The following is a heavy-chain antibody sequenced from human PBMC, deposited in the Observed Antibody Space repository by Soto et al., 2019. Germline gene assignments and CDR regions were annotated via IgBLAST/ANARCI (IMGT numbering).Heavy chain of an antibody. V-gene: IGHV3-33*01. D-gene: IGHD6-19*01. Sequence: QVQLVESGGGVVQPGRSLRLSCAASGFTFSSYGMHWVRQAPGQGLEWVEVIWYDGSNKYYADSVKGRFTIFGDNSHNTLYLQRNSLRAEDKAGYYCARDQHSSGWYYDSYGMDVWGQGTTVTVSS. J-gene: IGHJ6*02. CDR1: GFTFSSYG. CDR3: ARDQHSSGWYYDSYGMDV. CDR2: IWYDGSNK.